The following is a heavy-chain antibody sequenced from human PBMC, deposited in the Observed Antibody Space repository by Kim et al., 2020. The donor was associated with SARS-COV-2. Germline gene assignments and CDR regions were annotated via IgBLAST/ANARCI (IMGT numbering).Heavy chain of an antibody. V-gene: IGHV1-24*01. Sequence: ASVKVSCKVSGYALTDLSIHWVRQAPGKGLEYMGGFDPDDGETLYAQSFRGRATMTDDTSTDTAYMELKDLRSEDTAGYYCVTLSVLRYSRSDSWGQGTLVTVSA. J-gene: IGHJ4*02. CDR1: GYALTDLS. CDR3: VTLSVLRYSRSDS. D-gene: IGHD3-9*01. CDR2: FDPDDGET.